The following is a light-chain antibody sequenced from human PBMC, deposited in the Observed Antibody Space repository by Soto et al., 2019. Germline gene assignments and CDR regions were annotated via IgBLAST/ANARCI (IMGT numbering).Light chain of an antibody. V-gene: IGLV2-14*01. J-gene: IGLJ1*01. CDR1: SSDVGGYNY. CDR3: TSYTSSSTLFYV. CDR2: DVS. Sequence: QSVLTQPASVSGSPGQSITISCTGTSSDVGGYNYVSWYQQHPGKAPKLMIYDVSNRPSGVSNRFSGSKSGNTASLTISRLQAEDEADYYSTSYTSSSTLFYVFGTGTKVTVL.